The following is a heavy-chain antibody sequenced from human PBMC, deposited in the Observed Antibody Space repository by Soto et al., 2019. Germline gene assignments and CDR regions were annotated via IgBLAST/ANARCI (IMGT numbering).Heavy chain of an antibody. Sequence: QVQLVESGGGVVQPGRSLRLSCAASGFTFSNYDMDWVRQAPGKGLEWVAVIWYDGSNKYYEDSVKGRFTISRDNSKNTLYLQMNSLRAEDTAVYYCAIGIVAAGFDYWGQGTLVTVSS. D-gene: IGHD6-13*01. CDR2: IWYDGSNK. J-gene: IGHJ4*02. CDR3: AIGIVAAGFDY. V-gene: IGHV3-33*01. CDR1: GFTFSNYD.